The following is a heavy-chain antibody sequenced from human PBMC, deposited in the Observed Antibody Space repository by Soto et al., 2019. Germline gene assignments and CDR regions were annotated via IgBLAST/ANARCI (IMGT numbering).Heavy chain of an antibody. D-gene: IGHD3-3*01. CDR1: GFSFGDYD. J-gene: IGHJ4*02. V-gene: IGHV3-9*01. CDR2: NSWNRGNI. CDR3: ARGTIFGLAHRYHFDS. Sequence: EGQLVDSGGGLVQPGRSLRLSCAASGFSFGDYDMHWVRQAPGKGLEWVSGNSWNRGNIGYADSVKGRFTISRDNAKNSLYLQMNSLRVEDTAFYYCARGTIFGLAHRYHFDSWGQGTLVTVSS.